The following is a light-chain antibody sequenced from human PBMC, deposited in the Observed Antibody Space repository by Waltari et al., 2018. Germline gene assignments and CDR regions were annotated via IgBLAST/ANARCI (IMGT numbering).Light chain of an antibody. CDR1: QDITSY. CDR2: DAS. V-gene: IGKV1-33*01. CDR3: QQYDNLPGT. J-gene: IGKJ4*01. Sequence: DIQMTQSPSSLSASSGDRVTITFHASQDITSYLNWYRQKPGKAPQLLIYDASNLETGVPSRFSGSGSGTDFTFTISSLQPEDVATYYCQQYDNLPGTFGGGTKVEIK.